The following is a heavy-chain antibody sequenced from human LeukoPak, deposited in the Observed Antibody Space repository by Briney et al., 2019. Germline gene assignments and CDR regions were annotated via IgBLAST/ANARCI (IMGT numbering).Heavy chain of an antibody. CDR3: ARDRVWGYYDSSGYSVLNWFDP. V-gene: IGHV1-2*02. J-gene: IGHJ5*02. CDR2: IYPTRGGT. Sequence: AASVKVSCKASGYTFTAYYMHWVRQAPGQGLEWMGWIYPTRGGTNSAQKFQGRVTMTRDTSISTAYMELSRLRSDDTAVYYCARDRVWGYYDSSGYSVLNWFDPWGQGTLVTVSS. CDR1: GYTFTAYY. D-gene: IGHD3-22*01.